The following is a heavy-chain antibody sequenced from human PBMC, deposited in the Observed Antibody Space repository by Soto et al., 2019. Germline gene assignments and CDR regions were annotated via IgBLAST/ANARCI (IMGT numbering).Heavy chain of an antibody. J-gene: IGHJ4*02. CDR3: ARRGGFPRGGFDY. V-gene: IGHV4-59*08. D-gene: IGHD2-15*01. Sequence: SETLSLTCTVSGGSISSYYWSWIRQPPGKGLEWIGYIYYRGSTNYNPSLKSRITMSVDTSKNQFSLTLSSVTAADTAVYYCARRGGFPRGGFDYWGQGARVTVSS. CDR1: GGSISSYY. CDR2: IYYRGST.